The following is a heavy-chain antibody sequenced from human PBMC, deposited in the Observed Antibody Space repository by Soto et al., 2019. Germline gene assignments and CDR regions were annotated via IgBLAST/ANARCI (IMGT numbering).Heavy chain of an antibody. CDR3: ANSLPTNRYSADYYGMDV. J-gene: IGHJ6*02. D-gene: IGHD2-21*01. V-gene: IGHV1-69*13. CDR2: IIPTIGTA. CDR1: GGTLRHYC. Sequence: SLKVSCKASGGTLRHYCISWGGAAPGQRPEWMGGIIPTIGTANYAQKFHDRVTITADESTSTAYMELSSLRSEDTAVYYCANSLPTNRYSADYYGMDVWGQGTTVTVSS.